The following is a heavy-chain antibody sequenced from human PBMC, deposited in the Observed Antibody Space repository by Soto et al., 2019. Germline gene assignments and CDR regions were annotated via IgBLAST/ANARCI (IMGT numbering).Heavy chain of an antibody. Sequence: ASVKVSCKASGYTFTSYGISWVRQAPGQGLEWMGWISAYNGNTNYAQKLQGRVTMTTDTSTSTAYMELRSLRSDDTAVYYCAREPSLYYYDSSGYSRTGWFDPWGQGTLVTVSS. CDR1: GYTFTSYG. V-gene: IGHV1-18*04. CDR2: ISAYNGNT. D-gene: IGHD3-22*01. J-gene: IGHJ5*02. CDR3: AREPSLYYYDSSGYSRTGWFDP.